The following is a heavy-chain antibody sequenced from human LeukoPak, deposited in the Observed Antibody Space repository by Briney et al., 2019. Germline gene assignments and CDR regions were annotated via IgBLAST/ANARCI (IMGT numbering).Heavy chain of an antibody. CDR1: GGSFSGYY. V-gene: IGHV4-34*01. D-gene: IGHD6-13*01. CDR3: ARGLYSSSWYFIH. CDR2: INHSGST. J-gene: IGHJ4*02. Sequence: PSETLSLTCAVYGGSFSGYYWSWIRQPPGKGLEWIGEINHSGSTNYNPSLKSRVTISVDTSKNQFSLKLSSVTAVDTAVYYCARGLYSSSWYFIHWGQGTLVTVSS.